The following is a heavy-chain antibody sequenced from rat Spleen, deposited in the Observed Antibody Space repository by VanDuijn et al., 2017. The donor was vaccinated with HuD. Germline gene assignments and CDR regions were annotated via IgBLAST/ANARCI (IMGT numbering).Heavy chain of an antibody. CDR2: ISVSGGSS. V-gene: IGHV5-19*01. CDR1: GFTFSNYG. J-gene: IGHJ3*01. Sequence: EVQLVESGGGLVQPGSSLKLSCAASGFTFSNYGMHWIRQAPTKGLEWVASISVSGGSSHYRDSVKGRFTLSRDNAKSTLYLQMDGLRSEDTATYYCATAGTRVSRFAYWGQGTLVTVSS. D-gene: IGHD1-4*01. CDR3: ATAGTRVSRFAY.